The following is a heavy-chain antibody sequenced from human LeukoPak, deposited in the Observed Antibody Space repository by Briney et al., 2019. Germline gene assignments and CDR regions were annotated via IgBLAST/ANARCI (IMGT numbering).Heavy chain of an antibody. J-gene: IGHJ4*02. CDR3: AKDWWDYGDYGRDY. D-gene: IGHD4-17*01. Sequence: ASVKVSCKASGYTFTSYDINWVRQATGQGLEWMGWMNPNSGNTGYAQKFQGRVTITRNTSISTAYMELSSLRSEDTAVYYCAKDWWDYGDYGRDYWGQGTLVTVSS. V-gene: IGHV1-8*03. CDR1: GYTFTSYD. CDR2: MNPNSGNT.